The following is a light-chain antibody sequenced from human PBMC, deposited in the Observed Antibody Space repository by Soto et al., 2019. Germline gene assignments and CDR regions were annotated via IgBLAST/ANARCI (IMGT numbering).Light chain of an antibody. V-gene: IGKV3-20*01. CDR2: GAS. Sequence: EMVLTQSPGTLSFPPGERATLSCRASQSVTSSHLAWYQKKPGQAPRLLIYGASSRPTGLTDRFSGSGSGTDFTLTISRLEPEDFAVYYCQHHGSSPLTGGGGTKLEIK. CDR3: QHHGSSPLT. CDR1: QSVTSSH. J-gene: IGKJ4*01.